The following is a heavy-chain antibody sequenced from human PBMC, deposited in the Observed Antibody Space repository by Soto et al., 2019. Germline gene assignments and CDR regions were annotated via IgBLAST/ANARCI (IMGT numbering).Heavy chain of an antibody. CDR1: GGSISDNDYY. D-gene: IGHD3-10*01. J-gene: IGHJ3*02. CDR3: ARGEVRGAFDI. V-gene: IGHV4-30-4*01. Sequence: VQLQESGPGLVRPSQTLSLTCSLSGGSISDNDYYWSWIRQSPGVGLEWLGYVYTSGGTSYNPSMKGRLSISADTSGYHFSLKLSSVTATDTAAYFCARGEVRGAFDIWGPGTKVYVSS. CDR2: VYTSGGT.